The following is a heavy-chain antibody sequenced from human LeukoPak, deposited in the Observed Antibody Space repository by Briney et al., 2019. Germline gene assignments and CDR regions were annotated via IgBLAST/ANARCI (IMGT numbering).Heavy chain of an antibody. CDR2: ISAYNGNT. CDR1: GYTFTSYG. CDR3: ARDPNIVVVPAAISSNWFDP. D-gene: IGHD2-2*01. J-gene: IGHJ5*02. V-gene: IGHV1-18*01. Sequence: GASVKVSCKASGYTFTSYGISWVRQAPGQGLEWMGWISAYNGNTNYAQKLQGRVTMTTDTSTSTAYMELRSLRSDDTAVYYCARDPNIVVVPAAISSNWFDPWGQGILVTVSS.